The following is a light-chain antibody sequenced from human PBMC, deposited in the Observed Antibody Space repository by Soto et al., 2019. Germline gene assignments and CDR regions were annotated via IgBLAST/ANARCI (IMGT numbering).Light chain of an antibody. V-gene: IGKV1-33*01. CDR3: QQANSFPIT. CDR2: DAS. Sequence: DIQMTQSPSSLSASVGDRVTVTCQASQDISNHLNWYQQKPGRAPKLLIHDASNLITGVPSRFSGSGSGTDFTLTISSLQNEDFATYYCQQANSFPITFGQGTRLEIK. CDR1: QDISNH. J-gene: IGKJ5*01.